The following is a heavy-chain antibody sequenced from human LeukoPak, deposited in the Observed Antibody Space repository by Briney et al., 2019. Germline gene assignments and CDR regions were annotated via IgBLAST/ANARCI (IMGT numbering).Heavy chain of an antibody. CDR3: ARDQYSYAHAAH. CDR1: GFTFRSYS. CDR2: ISDSGGST. J-gene: IGHJ4*02. D-gene: IGHD5-18*01. V-gene: IGHV3-23*01. Sequence: TGGSLRLSCAASGFTFRSYSMSWVRQAPGKGLEWVSVISDSGGSTYYADSVKGRFTISRDNSKNTLHLQMNSLRAEDTAVYYCARDQYSYAHAAHWGQGTLVTVSS.